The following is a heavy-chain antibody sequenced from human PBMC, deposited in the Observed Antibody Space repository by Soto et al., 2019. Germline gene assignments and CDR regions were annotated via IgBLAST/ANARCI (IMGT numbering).Heavy chain of an antibody. CDR3: ARVGYPSSYSPAHYSVRRNYGLDV. J-gene: IGHJ6*02. CDR2: INHRGST. CDR1: GGSFNENY. D-gene: IGHD6-13*01. V-gene: IGHV4-34*01. Sequence: PSETLSLTCAVNGGSFNENYWSWIRQPPGKGLEWIGEINHRGSTNYKPSLKSRVTISVDTSKTQFSLKLSSVTAADTAVYFCARVGYPSSYSPAHYSVRRNYGLDVWGQGTTVTVSS.